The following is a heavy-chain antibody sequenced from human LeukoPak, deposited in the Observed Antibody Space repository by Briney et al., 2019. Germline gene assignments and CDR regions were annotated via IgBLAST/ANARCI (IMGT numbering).Heavy chain of an antibody. CDR1: GGSISRYY. D-gene: IGHD3-10*01. V-gene: IGHV4-59*01. J-gene: IGHJ4*02. CDR3: AKHYGSGSYPFDY. Sequence: SETPSLTCTVSGGSISRYYWSWIRPPPGKGLEGIGYIYYSGSTNYNHSLKSRVTIPVDTSKNQFSLKLSSVTTADTAVYYCAKHYGSGSYPFDYGGQGTLVTVS. CDR2: IYYSGST.